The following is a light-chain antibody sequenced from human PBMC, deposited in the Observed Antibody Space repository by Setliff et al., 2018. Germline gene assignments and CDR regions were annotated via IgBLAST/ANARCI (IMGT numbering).Light chain of an antibody. CDR3: CSYVGSHTLRV. V-gene: IGLV2-11*01. CDR2: DAY. J-gene: IGLJ1*01. CDR1: SSDVGGSNY. Sequence: QSVLAQPRSVSGSPGQSVSISCTGTSSDVGGSNYVSWYQQHPGRAPKLMIYDAYRRPSGVPDHFSGSKSGNTASLTISGLQAEDEADYYCCSYVGSHTLRVFGTGTKVTVL.